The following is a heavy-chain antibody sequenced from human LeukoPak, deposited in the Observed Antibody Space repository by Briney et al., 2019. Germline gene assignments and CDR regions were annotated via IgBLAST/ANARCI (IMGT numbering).Heavy chain of an antibody. CDR3: ARSKLRNIDY. J-gene: IGHJ4*02. V-gene: IGHV1-2*02. D-gene: IGHD2-15*01. Sequence: VASVKVSCKASGYTFTGYYMHWVRQAPGQGLEWMGWINPNSGGTNYAQKFQGRVTMTRDASISTAYMELSRLRSDDTAVYYCARSKLRNIDYWGQGTLVTVSS. CDR1: GYTFTGYY. CDR2: INPNSGGT.